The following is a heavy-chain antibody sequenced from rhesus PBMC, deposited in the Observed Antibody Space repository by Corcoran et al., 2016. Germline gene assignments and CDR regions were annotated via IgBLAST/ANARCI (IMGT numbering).Heavy chain of an antibody. V-gene: IGHV3S5*01. Sequence: EVQLVETGGGLVQPGGSLKLSCAASGFTFSSYGMNWVRKAPGKGLEWVSAINSGGDSTYYADSVKGRFTISRDNSKNTLSLQMNSLRAEDTAVYYCARDSGSWGQGVLVTVSS. D-gene: IGHD6-25*01. CDR2: INSGGDST. CDR1: GFTFSSYG. CDR3: ARDSGS. J-gene: IGHJ4*01.